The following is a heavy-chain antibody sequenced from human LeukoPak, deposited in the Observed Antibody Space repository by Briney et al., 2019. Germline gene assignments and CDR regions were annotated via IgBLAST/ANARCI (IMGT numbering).Heavy chain of an antibody. D-gene: IGHD6-19*01. Sequence: GGSLRLSCAASGFTFSSYSMNWVRQATGKGLEWVSSISSSSSYIYYADSVKGRFTISRDNAKNSLYLQMNSLRAEDTAVYYCARDSSGWYAFDYWGQGTLVTVSS. CDR1: GFTFSSYS. V-gene: IGHV3-21*01. CDR3: ARDSSGWYAFDY. CDR2: ISSSSSYI. J-gene: IGHJ4*02.